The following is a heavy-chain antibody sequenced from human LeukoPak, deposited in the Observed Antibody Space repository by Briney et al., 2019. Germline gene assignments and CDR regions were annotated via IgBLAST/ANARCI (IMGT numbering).Heavy chain of an antibody. Sequence: PGRSLRLSCAASGFTFSSYGMHWVRQAPGKGLEWVAVISYDGSNKYYADSVKDRFTISRDNSKDTLYLQMNSLRAEDTAVYYCARHYGPWGQGTLVTVSS. V-gene: IGHV3-30*03. CDR1: GFTFSSYG. CDR3: ARHYGP. J-gene: IGHJ5*02. CDR2: ISYDGSNK. D-gene: IGHD3-16*01.